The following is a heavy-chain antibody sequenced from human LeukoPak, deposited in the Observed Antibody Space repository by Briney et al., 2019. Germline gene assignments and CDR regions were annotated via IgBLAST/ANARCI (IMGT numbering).Heavy chain of an antibody. V-gene: IGHV4-34*01. CDR2: INHSGST. Sequence: ETLSLTCAVYGGSFSGYYWSWVRQPPGKGLEWIGEINHSGSTNYNPSLKSRVTISVDTSKNQFSLKLGSVTAADTAVYYCARNSAAAGYGMDVWGKGTTVTVSS. CDR1: GGSFSGYY. J-gene: IGHJ6*04. D-gene: IGHD6-13*01. CDR3: ARNSAAAGYGMDV.